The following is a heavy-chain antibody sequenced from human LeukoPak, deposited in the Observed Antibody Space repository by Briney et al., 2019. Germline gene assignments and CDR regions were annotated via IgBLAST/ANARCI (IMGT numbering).Heavy chain of an antibody. CDR3: TRSTTSGGFDP. Sequence: GRSLRLSCAASGFTFSSYAMHWVRQAPGKGLEWLSHISSSGSPTFYADSVKGRFTVSRDNAENSLYLQMDSLRAEDTALYYCTRSTTSGGFDPWGQGTLVTVSS. D-gene: IGHD2-2*01. CDR2: ISSSGSPT. J-gene: IGHJ5*02. CDR1: GFTFSSYA. V-gene: IGHV3-48*01.